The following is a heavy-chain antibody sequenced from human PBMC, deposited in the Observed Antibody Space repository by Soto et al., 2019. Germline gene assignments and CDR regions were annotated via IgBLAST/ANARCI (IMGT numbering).Heavy chain of an antibody. CDR3: ARDLEFRDGNISHLDY. Sequence: SVKVSCKASGGTFRNHVFNWVRQAPGQGLEWMGGIIPIIGTPNYAQKFQGRVTITADASTNTVYLDVSSLRSQDTAVYYCARDLEFRDGNISHLDYWGQGTLVTV. J-gene: IGHJ4*02. CDR2: IIPIIGTP. D-gene: IGHD3-10*01. V-gene: IGHV1-69*13. CDR1: GGTFRNHV.